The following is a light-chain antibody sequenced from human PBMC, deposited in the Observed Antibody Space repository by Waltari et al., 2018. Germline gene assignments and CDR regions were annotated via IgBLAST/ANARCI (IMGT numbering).Light chain of an antibody. CDR1: SSDVGGYTY. Sequence: QSALTQPPSASGSPGQSVTISCTGISSDVGGYTYVSWYQQHPGKAPKLMIYEVTRRPAGVPYRFSGSKSGNTASRTVSGLQADDEADYYCISYAGSDNLVFGGGTKLTVL. CDR3: ISYAGSDNLV. J-gene: IGLJ2*01. CDR2: EVT. V-gene: IGLV2-8*01.